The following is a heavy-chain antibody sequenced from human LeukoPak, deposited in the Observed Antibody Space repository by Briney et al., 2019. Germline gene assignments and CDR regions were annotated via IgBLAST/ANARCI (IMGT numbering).Heavy chain of an antibody. CDR2: INGDGSKN. J-gene: IGHJ3*02. Sequence: AETLRLSCAASGFTFSNSWMIWVRQAPGKGLEWVAKINGDGSKNYYVYSENGRFTISRDNAKNSLYLQMNALRAEDTAVYYCARDYSPSWGSHYYDAFDIWGQGTMVTVSS. D-gene: IGHD3-10*01. CDR1: GFTFSNSW. CDR3: ARDYSPSWGSHYYDAFDI. V-gene: IGHV3-7*01.